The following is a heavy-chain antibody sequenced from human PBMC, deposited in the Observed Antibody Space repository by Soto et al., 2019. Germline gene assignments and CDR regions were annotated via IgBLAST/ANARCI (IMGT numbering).Heavy chain of an antibody. CDR3: ARGRYGDY. V-gene: IGHV1-18*01. J-gene: IGHJ4*02. CDR2: ISAHNGNT. Sequence: QVYLVQSGAEVKKPGASVKVSCKGSGYAFTTYGITWVRQAPGQGLEWMGWISAHNGNTNSAQKLQGRVTVTRDTSTITAYMELRGLRSDDTAVYYCARGRYGDYWGQGALVTVSS. CDR1: GYAFTTYG. D-gene: IGHD1-1*01.